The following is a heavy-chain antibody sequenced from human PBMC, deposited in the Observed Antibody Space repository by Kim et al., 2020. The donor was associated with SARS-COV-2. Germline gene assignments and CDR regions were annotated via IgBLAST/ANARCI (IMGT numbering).Heavy chain of an antibody. CDR2: MNQDGSGK. V-gene: IGHV3-7*01. D-gene: IGHD3-22*01. J-gene: IGHJ4*02. Sequence: GGSLRLSCAASGFTFSGYWMPWYRQAPGRGLEWVANMNQDGSGKYYVDSVKGRFTISRDNAKNTLYLQMNSLRAEDTAVYYCARDDREGTCDCWGQGTLVTVSS. CDR1: GFTFSGYW. CDR3: ARDDREGTCDC.